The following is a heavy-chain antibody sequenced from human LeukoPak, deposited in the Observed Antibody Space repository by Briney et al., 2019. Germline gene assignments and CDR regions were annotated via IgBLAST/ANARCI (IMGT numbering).Heavy chain of an antibody. V-gene: IGHV3-53*01. CDR3: ARGVRYFDWLPPYYFYYMDV. J-gene: IGHJ6*03. CDR2: IFSGGST. D-gene: IGHD3-9*01. Sequence: PGGSLRLSCAASGFSVGSYYMSWVRQAPGKGLEWVSVIFSGGSTNYADSVKGRFTISRDNSKNTLYLQMNSLRAEDTAVYYCARGVRYFDWLPPYYFYYMDVWGKGTTVTISS. CDR1: GFSVGSYY.